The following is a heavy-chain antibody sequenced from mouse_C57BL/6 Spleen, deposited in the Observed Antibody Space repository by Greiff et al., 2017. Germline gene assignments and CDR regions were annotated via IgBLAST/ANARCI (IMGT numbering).Heavy chain of an antibody. Sequence: VQLQQSGPELVKPGASVKISCKASGYSFTGYYMNWVKQSPEKSLEWIGEFNPSTGGTTYNQKFKAKATLTVDKSSSTAYMQLKSLTSEDSAVYYCARDYYGSSPFAYWGQGTLVTVSA. D-gene: IGHD1-1*01. CDR3: ARDYYGSSPFAY. CDR2: FNPSTGGT. CDR1: GYSFTGYY. V-gene: IGHV1-42*01. J-gene: IGHJ3*01.